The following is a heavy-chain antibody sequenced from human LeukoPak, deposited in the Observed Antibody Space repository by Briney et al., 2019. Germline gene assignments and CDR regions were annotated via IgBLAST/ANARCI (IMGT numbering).Heavy chain of an antibody. Sequence: GGSLRLSCAASGYPFVNNWMTWVRQAPEKGLEWVATIKQDGRETYYVDSVKGRFCISRDNARDSMYLQMNILRAEDAAVYYCARARYCANSVCHIGGGLDVWGPGTTVTVSS. V-gene: IGHV3-7*04. CDR3: ARARYCANSVCHIGGGLDV. J-gene: IGHJ6*02. CDR2: IKQDGRET. CDR1: GYPFVNNW. D-gene: IGHD2-8*01.